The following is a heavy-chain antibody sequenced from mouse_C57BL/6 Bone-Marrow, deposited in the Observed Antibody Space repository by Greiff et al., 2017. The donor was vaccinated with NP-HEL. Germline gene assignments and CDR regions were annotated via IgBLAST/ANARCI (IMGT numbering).Heavy chain of an antibody. CDR2: IYPGNSDT. CDR3: TRGDHYYGSRYFDV. D-gene: IGHD1-1*01. V-gene: IGHV1-5*01. CDR1: GYTFTSYW. Sequence: EVQLQQSGTVLARPGASVKMSCKTSGYTFTSYWMHWVKQRPGQGLEWIGAIYPGNSDTSYNQKFKGKAKLTAVTSASTAYMELSSLTNEDSAVYYCTRGDHYYGSRYFDVWGTGTTVTVSS. J-gene: IGHJ1*03.